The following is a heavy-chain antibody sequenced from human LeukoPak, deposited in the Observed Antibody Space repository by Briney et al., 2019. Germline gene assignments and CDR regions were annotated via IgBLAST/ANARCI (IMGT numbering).Heavy chain of an antibody. Sequence: PSQTLSLTCTVSGGSISSGDYYWSWIRQPPGKGLEWIGYIYYSGSTYYNPSLKSRVPISVDTSKNQFSLKLSSVTAADTAVYYCARASRIAAAGNFGYWGQGTLVTVSS. CDR2: IYYSGST. V-gene: IGHV4-30-4*08. CDR3: ARASRIAAAGNFGY. J-gene: IGHJ4*02. CDR1: GGSISSGDYY. D-gene: IGHD6-13*01.